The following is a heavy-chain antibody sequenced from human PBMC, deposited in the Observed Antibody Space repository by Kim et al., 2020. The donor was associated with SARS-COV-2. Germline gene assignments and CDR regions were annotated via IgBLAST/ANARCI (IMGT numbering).Heavy chain of an antibody. Sequence: SETLSLTCTVSGGSISSSSYYWGWIRQPPGKGLEWIGSIYYSGSTYYNPSLKSRVTISVDTSKNQFSLKLSSVTAADTAVYYCARTEVDFWSGYLDNWFDPWGQGTLVTVSS. D-gene: IGHD3-3*01. CDR3: ARTEVDFWSGYLDNWFDP. CDR2: IYYSGST. CDR1: GGSISSSSYY. J-gene: IGHJ5*02. V-gene: IGHV4-39*01.